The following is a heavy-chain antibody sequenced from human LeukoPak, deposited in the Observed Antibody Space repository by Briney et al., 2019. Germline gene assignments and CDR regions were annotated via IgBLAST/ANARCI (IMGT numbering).Heavy chain of an antibody. D-gene: IGHD3-22*01. J-gene: IGHJ2*01. CDR2: IYTSGST. Sequence: SETLSLTCTVSGGSISSYYWSWIRQPAGKGLEWIGRIYTSGSTNYNPSLKSRVTMSVDTSKNQFSLKLSSVTAADTAVYYCAREDYYDSSGYSPPYWYFDLWGRGTLVTVSS. V-gene: IGHV4-4*07. CDR1: GGSISSYY. CDR3: AREDYYDSSGYSPPYWYFDL.